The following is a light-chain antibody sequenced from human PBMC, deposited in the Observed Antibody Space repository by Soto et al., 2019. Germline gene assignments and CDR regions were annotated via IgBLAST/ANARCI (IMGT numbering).Light chain of an antibody. Sequence: DIQMTQSPSSLSASVGDRVTITCQASQDIDKYLNWYQQKPGKAPKLLIDDVTNLETGVLSRFSGSGAGTHFTFTIGSLQPEDIATYYCQQYYDLPITFGQGTRLEI. V-gene: IGKV1-33*01. CDR1: QDIDKY. CDR2: DVT. CDR3: QQYYDLPIT. J-gene: IGKJ5*01.